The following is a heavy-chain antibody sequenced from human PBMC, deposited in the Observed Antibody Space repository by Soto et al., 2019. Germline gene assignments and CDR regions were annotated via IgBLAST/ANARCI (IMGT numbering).Heavy chain of an antibody. Sequence: QVQLVESGGGVVQPGRSLRLSCAASGFTFSSYGMHWVRQAPGKGLEWVAIISYDGSNTYYADSVKGRFTITRDNSKTTLYLQMNSLRAEDTSVYYCAKEGGLSGSYYIASSYYLDYWGQGTLVTVSS. CDR3: AKEGGLSGSYYIASSYYLDY. CDR2: ISYDGSNT. J-gene: IGHJ4*02. D-gene: IGHD1-26*01. V-gene: IGHV3-30*18. CDR1: GFTFSSYG.